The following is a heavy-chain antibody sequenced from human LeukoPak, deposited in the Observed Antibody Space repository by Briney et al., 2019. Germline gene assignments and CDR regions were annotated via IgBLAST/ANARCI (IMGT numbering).Heavy chain of an antibody. CDR2: TYYSSNCYK. D-gene: IGHD5-24*01. Sequence: SPTLSLTYAISGASVSTNNAGWNWIRRSPSRGLEWLGRTYYSSNCYKDYAVSVISRITINPDTSKNQFSLQLNSVTPEDTAVYYCSRGWLQQGFDYWGQGTLVTVSS. CDR1: GASVSTNNAG. J-gene: IGHJ4*02. V-gene: IGHV6-1*01. CDR3: SRGWLQQGFDY.